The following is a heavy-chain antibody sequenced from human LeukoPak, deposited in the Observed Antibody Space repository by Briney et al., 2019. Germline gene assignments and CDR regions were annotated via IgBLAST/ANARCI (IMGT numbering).Heavy chain of an antibody. D-gene: IGHD3-16*01. V-gene: IGHV3-20*04. Sequence: GGPLRLSCAASGFKFTDYGMNWVRQAPGKGLEWVCAIHCDSGSTGYADTVKGRFTISRENANNSLYMQLSSLRAEDTALYYCARVLAVTVYGCLGERDWFDSWGQGTLVTVSS. CDR1: GFKFTDYG. CDR2: IHCDSGST. CDR3: ARVLAVTVYGCLGERDWFDS. J-gene: IGHJ5*01.